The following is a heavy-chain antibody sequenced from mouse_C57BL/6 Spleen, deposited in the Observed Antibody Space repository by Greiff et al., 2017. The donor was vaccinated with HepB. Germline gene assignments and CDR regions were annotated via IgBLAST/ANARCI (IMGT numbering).Heavy chain of an antibody. V-gene: IGHV1-82*01. D-gene: IGHD1-1*01. CDR2: IYPGDGDT. CDR3: ARWITTVVSYYAMDY. J-gene: IGHJ4*01. Sequence: QVQLQQSGPELVKPGASVKISCKASGYAFSSSWMNWVKQRPGKGLEWIGRIYPGDGDTNYNGKFKGKATLTADKSSSTAYMQLSSLTSEDSAVYFCARWITTVVSYYAMDYWGQGTSVAVSS. CDR1: GYAFSSSW.